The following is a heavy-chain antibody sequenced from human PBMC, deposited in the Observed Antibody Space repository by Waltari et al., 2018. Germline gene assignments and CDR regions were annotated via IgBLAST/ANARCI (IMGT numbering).Heavy chain of an antibody. D-gene: IGHD3-22*01. V-gene: IGHV4-31*03. Sequence: QVQLQESGPGLVKPSQTLSLTCPVSGGSISSGGYYWSWIRQHPGKGLEWIGYIYYSGSSYYNPSLKSRVTISVDTSKNQFSLKLSSVTAADTAVYYCARDKHSSGYWDYWGQGTLVTVSS. CDR3: ARDKHSSGYWDY. CDR1: GGSISSGGYY. CDR2: IYYSGSS. J-gene: IGHJ4*02.